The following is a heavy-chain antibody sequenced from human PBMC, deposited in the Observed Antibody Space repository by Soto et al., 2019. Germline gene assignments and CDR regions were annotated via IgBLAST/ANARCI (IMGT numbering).Heavy chain of an antibody. V-gene: IGHV3-30-3*01. J-gene: IGHJ3*02. CDR3: ARDHGAFDI. CDR1: GFTFSSYA. Sequence: QVQRVESGGGVVQPGRSLRLSCAASGFTFSSYAMHWVRQAPGKGLEWVAVISYDGSNKYYADSVKGRFTISRDNSKNTLYLQMNSLRAEDTAVYYCARDHGAFDIWGQGTMVTVSS. CDR2: ISYDGSNK.